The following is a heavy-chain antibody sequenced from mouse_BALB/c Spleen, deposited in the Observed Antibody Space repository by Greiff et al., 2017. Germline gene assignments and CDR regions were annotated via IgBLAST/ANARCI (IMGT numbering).Heavy chain of an antibody. CDR3: ARDYRSYAMDY. D-gene: IGHD2-14*01. CDR1: GFTFSSYG. CDR2: INSNGGST. Sequence: EVHLVESGGGLVQPGGSLKLSCAASGFTFSSYGMSWVRQTPDKRLELVATINSNGGSTYYPDSVKGRFTISRDNAKNTLYLQMSSLKSEDTAMYYCARDYRSYAMDYWGQGTSVTVSS. V-gene: IGHV5-6-3*01. J-gene: IGHJ4*01.